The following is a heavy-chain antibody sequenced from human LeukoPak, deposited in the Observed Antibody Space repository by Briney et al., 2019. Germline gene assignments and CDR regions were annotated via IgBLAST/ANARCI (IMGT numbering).Heavy chain of an antibody. CDR1: GGTFSSYA. V-gene: IGHV1-69*05. Sequence: SVKVSCKASGGTFSSYAMSWVRQAPGQGLEWMGGIIPIFGTANYAQKFQGRVTITTDESTSTAYMELSSLRSEDPAVYYCARQSPSLSRLRRSNWFDPWGQGTLVTVSS. J-gene: IGHJ5*02. CDR2: IIPIFGTA. D-gene: IGHD2-2*01. CDR3: ARQSPSLSRLRRSNWFDP.